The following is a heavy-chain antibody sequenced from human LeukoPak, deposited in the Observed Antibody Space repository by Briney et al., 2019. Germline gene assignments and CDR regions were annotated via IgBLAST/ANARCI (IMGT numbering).Heavy chain of an antibody. CDR1: GFTVSSNY. J-gene: IGHJ4*02. V-gene: IGHV3-53*01. Sequence: GGSLRLSCAASGFTVSSNYMSWVRQALGKGLEWVSVIYSGGSTYYADSVKGRFTISRDNSKNTLYLQMNSLRAEDTAVYYCARDSAGYSYGSDYWGQGTLVTVSS. D-gene: IGHD5-18*01. CDR3: ARDSAGYSYGSDY. CDR2: IYSGGST.